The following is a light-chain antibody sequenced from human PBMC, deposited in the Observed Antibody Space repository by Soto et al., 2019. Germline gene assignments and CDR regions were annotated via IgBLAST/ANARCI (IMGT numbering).Light chain of an antibody. CDR1: QTASTNY. CDR3: QQYFSCPPVT. Sequence: IKLTPSPGTLPLPQGSSASLYCRDIQTASTNYLAWCQQKRGLAPRILLYDASNRAAGIPDRFSGSGSGTEVILTISSLLAEDFAAYYCQQYFSCPPVTFGEGTKVDIK. CDR2: DAS. V-gene: IGKV3-20*01. J-gene: IGKJ4*01.